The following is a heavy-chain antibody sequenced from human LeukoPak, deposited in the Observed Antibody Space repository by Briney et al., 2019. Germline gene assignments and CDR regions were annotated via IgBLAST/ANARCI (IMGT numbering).Heavy chain of an antibody. Sequence: PGRSLRLSCAASGFTFDDYAMHWVRQAPGKGLEWVSGISWNSGSIGYADSVKGRFTISRDNAKNSLYLQMNSLRAEDTALYYCAKVTGYSSSWEAFDIWGQGTMVTVSS. D-gene: IGHD6-13*01. V-gene: IGHV3-9*01. CDR2: ISWNSGSI. CDR1: GFTFDDYA. CDR3: AKVTGYSSSWEAFDI. J-gene: IGHJ3*02.